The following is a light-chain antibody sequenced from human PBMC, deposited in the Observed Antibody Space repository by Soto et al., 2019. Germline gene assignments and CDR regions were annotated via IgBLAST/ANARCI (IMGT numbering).Light chain of an antibody. Sequence: QSALTQPASVSGSPGQSITISCTGTSSDLGAYNSVSWYRQDPGKAPKVMIYDVTNRPSGVSSRFSGSQSGNTASLTISGLQADDEADYYCCSYTTSNTLVFGTGTKVTV. V-gene: IGLV2-14*01. CDR2: DVT. CDR3: CSYTTSNTLV. J-gene: IGLJ1*01. CDR1: SSDLGAYNS.